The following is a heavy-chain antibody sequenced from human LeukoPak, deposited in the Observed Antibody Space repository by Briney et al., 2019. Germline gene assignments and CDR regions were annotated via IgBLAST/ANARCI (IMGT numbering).Heavy chain of an antibody. V-gene: IGHV3-66*01. D-gene: IGHD1-26*01. CDR2: IYSGGST. J-gene: IGHJ3*02. CDR3: AKDPQWELRGNAFDI. CDR1: GFTVSSNY. Sequence: GGSLRLSCAASGFTVSSNYMSWVRQAPGKGLEWVSVIYSGGSTYYADSVKGRFTISRDNSKNTLYLQMNSLRAEDTAVYYCAKDPQWELRGNAFDIWGQGTMVTVSS.